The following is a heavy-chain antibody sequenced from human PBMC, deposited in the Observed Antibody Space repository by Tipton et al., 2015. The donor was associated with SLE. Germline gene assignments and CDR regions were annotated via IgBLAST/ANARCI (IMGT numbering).Heavy chain of an antibody. CDR2: ITTSGDDT. D-gene: IGHD5-18*01. V-gene: IGHV3-23*01. Sequence: SLRLSCAASGFTLSNYWMFWVRQTSGRGLEWVSAITTSGDDTYYADSVKGRFTISRDNSKNTLYLQMNSLRAEDTALYYCAKGDTSMGYYWGQGTLVTVSS. CDR3: AKGDTSMGYY. J-gene: IGHJ4*02. CDR1: GFTLSNYW.